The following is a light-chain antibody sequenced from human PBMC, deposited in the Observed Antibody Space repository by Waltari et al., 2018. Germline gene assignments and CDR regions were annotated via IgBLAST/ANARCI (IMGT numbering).Light chain of an antibody. CDR1: QSNSAW. V-gene: IGKV1-5*03. Sequence: DIQMTQSPSTLSASVGYRVTITCRASQSNSAWVAWYQHKPGKAPNLLIYEASSLESGVPSRFSGSGSGAEFTLTISSLQPDDFATYYCQHYNIYPVMFGQGTRLEIK. J-gene: IGKJ5*01. CDR2: EAS. CDR3: QHYNIYPVM.